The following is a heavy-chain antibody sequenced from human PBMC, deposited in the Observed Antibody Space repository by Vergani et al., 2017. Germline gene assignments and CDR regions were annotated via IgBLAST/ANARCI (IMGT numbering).Heavy chain of an antibody. J-gene: IGHJ3*02. CDR3: ARLGYCSSTSCKAFDI. D-gene: IGHD2-2*01. CDR1: GFTFSSYS. CDR2: ISSSGSTI. Sequence: EVQLVESGGGLVKPGGSLRLSCAASGFTFSSYSMNWVRQAPGKGLEWVSSISSSGSTIYYADSVKGRFTISRDNAKNSLYLQMNSLRAEDTAVYYCARLGYCSSTSCKAFDIWGQGTMVTVSS. V-gene: IGHV3-21*01.